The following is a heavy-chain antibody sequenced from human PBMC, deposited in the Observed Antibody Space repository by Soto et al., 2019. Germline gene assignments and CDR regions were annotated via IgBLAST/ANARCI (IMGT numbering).Heavy chain of an antibody. Sequence: QVQLVESGGGVVQPGRSLRLSCAASGFTFSSYAMHWVRQAPGKGLEWVAVISYDGSNKYYADSVKGRFTISRDNSKNTLYLQMHSLRAEDTAVYYCAREIYSYGYAEAFDIWGQGTMVTVSS. V-gene: IGHV3-30-3*01. CDR1: GFTFSSYA. J-gene: IGHJ3*02. CDR3: AREIYSYGYAEAFDI. CDR2: ISYDGSNK. D-gene: IGHD5-18*01.